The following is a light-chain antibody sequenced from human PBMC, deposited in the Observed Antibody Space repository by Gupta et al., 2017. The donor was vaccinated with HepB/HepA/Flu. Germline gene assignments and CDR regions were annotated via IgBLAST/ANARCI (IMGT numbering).Light chain of an antibody. J-gene: IGLJ2*01. CDR2: QDN. V-gene: IGLV3-1*01. Sequence: SYELTQPPSVSVSPGQTASITCSGDKLGDKYACWYQQKPGQSPVLVIYQDNKRPSGIPGRFSGSNSGNTATLTISGTQAIDEADYYCQAWDSSTAVFGGGTKLTVL. CDR1: KLGDKY. CDR3: QAWDSSTAV.